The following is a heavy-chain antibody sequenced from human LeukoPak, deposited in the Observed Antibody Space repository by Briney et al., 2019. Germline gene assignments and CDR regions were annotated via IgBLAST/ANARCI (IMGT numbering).Heavy chain of an antibody. CDR2: ISCNSGSI. J-gene: IGHJ4*02. D-gene: IGHD6-19*01. V-gene: IGHV3-9*01. Sequence: GGSLRLSCAASGFTFDDYAMHWVRQAPGKVLEWVSGISCNSGSIGYADSVKGRFTIYRDNAKNSLYLQMNSLRAEDTAVYFCARDPEEWQVPIDYWGQGTLVTVSS. CDR1: GFTFDDYA. CDR3: ARDPEEWQVPIDY.